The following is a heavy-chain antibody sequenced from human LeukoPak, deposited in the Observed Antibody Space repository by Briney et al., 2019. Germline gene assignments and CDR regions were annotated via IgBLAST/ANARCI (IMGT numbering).Heavy chain of an antibody. J-gene: IGHJ5*02. V-gene: IGHV4-59*01. CDR2: IHYSGST. CDR1: GGSISSYY. D-gene: IGHD1-1*01. CDR3: AGRYNWNDEGWFDP. Sequence: SETLSLTCTVSGGSISSYYWSWIRQPPGKGLEWIGYIHYSGSTNYNPSLKSRVTISVDTSKNQFSLKLSSVTAEDTAVYYCAGRYNWNDEGWFDPWGQGTLVSVSS.